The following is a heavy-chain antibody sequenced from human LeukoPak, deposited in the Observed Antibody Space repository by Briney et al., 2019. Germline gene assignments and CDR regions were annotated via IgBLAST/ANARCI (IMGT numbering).Heavy chain of an antibody. J-gene: IGHJ4*02. CDR1: GGSISSGGYY. CDR2: IYHSGST. CDR3: ARGSLGGFGVVIPSPFDY. Sequence: PSETLSLTCTVSGGSISSGGYYRSWIRQPPGKGLEWIGYIYHSGSTYYNPSLKSRVTISVDRSKNQFSLKLSSVTAADTAVYYCARGSLGGFGVVIPSPFDYWGQGTLVTVSS. D-gene: IGHD3-3*01. V-gene: IGHV4-30-2*01.